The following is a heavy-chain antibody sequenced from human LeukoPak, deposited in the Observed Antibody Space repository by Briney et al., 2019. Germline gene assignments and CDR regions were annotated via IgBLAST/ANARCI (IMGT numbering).Heavy chain of an antibody. V-gene: IGHV3-30*04. CDR2: ISYDGSNK. CDR3: ARVRSYDSSGREVPT. J-gene: IGHJ5*02. CDR1: GFTFSSYA. D-gene: IGHD3-22*01. Sequence: GGSLRLSCAASGFTFSSYAMHWVRQALGKGLEWVAVISYDGSNKYYADSVKGRFTISRDNSKNTLYLQMNSLRAEDTAVYYCARVRSYDSSGREVPTWGQGTLVTVSS.